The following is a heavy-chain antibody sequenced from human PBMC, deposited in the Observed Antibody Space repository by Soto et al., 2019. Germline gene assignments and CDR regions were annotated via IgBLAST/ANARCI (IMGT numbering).Heavy chain of an antibody. J-gene: IGHJ6*02. CDR1: GYNFPTYW. CDR3: ARHLETVAGTDSYYYNLDV. Sequence: PGESLKISCKGSGYNFPTYWIGWVRQMPGKGLEWMGIVYPGDSDTRYSPSFQGQVTISADHSITTAYLQWSSLKASDTAIYYCARHLETVAGTDSYYYNLDVWGQGTTVTVSS. CDR2: VYPGDSDT. V-gene: IGHV5-51*01. D-gene: IGHD6-19*01.